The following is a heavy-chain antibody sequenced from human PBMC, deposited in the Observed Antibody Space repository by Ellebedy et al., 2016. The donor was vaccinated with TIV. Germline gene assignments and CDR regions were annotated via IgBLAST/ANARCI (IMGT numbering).Heavy chain of an antibody. CDR1: GFTFYGHA. V-gene: IGHV3-23*01. D-gene: IGHD6-19*01. J-gene: IGHJ4*02. CDR2: TSGGGGGT. Sequence: GESLKISCATSGFTFYGHALSWVRQAPGKGLEWVSTTSGGGGGTYYADSVKGRFTISRDNSKSTLYLQMDSLRAEDTALYYWARVGYATGWPICWGQGTLVTVSS. CDR3: ARVGYATGWPIC.